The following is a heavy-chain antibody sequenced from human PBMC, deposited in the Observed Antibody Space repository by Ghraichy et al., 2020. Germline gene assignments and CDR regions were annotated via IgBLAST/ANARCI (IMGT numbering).Heavy chain of an antibody. J-gene: IGHJ6*02. V-gene: IGHV3-53*01. Sequence: GGSLRLSCAASGFTVTSNYMSWVRQAPGKGLEWVSIISSGGNTYYVDSVKGRCTISRDNSTNTLFLQMNSLRAEDTAVYYCATGQRAGYYYGMDVWGQGTTVTVSS. CDR3: ATGQRAGYYYGMDV. CDR1: GFTVTSNY. CDR2: ISSGGNT. D-gene: IGHD1-1*01.